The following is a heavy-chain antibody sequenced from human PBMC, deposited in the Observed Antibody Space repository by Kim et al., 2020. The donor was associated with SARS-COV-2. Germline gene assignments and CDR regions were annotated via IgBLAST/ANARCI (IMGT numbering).Heavy chain of an antibody. CDR3: ARDHLSSELERPLGNVDY. J-gene: IGHJ4*02. Sequence: QGRVTMTRDTSTSTVYMELSSLRSEDTAVYYCARDHLSSELERPLGNVDYWGQGTLVTVSS. D-gene: IGHD1-1*01. V-gene: IGHV1-46*01.